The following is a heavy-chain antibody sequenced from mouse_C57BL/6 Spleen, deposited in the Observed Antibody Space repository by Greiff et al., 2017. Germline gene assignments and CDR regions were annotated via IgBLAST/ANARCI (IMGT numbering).Heavy chain of an antibody. CDR1: GFTFSSYA. D-gene: IGHD1-1*01. Sequence: EVQVVESGGGLVKPGGSLKLSCAASGFTFSSYAMSWVRQTPEKRLEWVATISDGGSYTYYPDNVKGRFTISRDNAKNNLYLQMSHLKSEDTAMYYCATITTVVEGFAYWGQGTLVTVSA. CDR2: ISDGGSYT. J-gene: IGHJ3*01. V-gene: IGHV5-4*01. CDR3: ATITTVVEGFAY.